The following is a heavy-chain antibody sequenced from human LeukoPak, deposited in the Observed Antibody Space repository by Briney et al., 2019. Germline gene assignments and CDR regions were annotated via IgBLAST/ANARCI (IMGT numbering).Heavy chain of an antibody. CDR2: ISAGSDNT. D-gene: IGHD2-15*01. CDR3: ARDLGYCTGGTCYPNWFDP. CDR1: GYTFTSYA. J-gene: IGHJ5*02. V-gene: IGHV1-3*01. Sequence: ASVKVSCKASGYTFTSYAMHWVRQAPGQRLEWMGWISAGSDNTKYSQKFQGRVTITRDTSASTAYMELSSLRSEDTAVYYCARDLGYCTGGTCYPNWFDPWGRGTLVTVSS.